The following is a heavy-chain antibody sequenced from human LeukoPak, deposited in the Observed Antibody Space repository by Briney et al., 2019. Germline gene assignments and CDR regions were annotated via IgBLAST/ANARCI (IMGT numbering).Heavy chain of an antibody. CDR1: GYTFTSYD. CDR3: ARVGRTYHDFWSGYYWFDP. CDR2: MNPNSGNT. D-gene: IGHD3-3*01. J-gene: IGHJ5*02. Sequence: ASVKVSCKSSGYTFTSYDINWVRQATGQGLEWMGWMNPNSGNTGYAQKFQGRVTMTRNTSISTAYMELSSLRSEDTAVYYCARVGRTYHDFWSGYYWFDPWGQGTLVTVSS. V-gene: IGHV1-8*01.